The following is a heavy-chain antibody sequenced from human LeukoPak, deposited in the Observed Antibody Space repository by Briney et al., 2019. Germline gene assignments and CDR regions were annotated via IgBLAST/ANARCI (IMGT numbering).Heavy chain of an antibody. D-gene: IGHD6-19*01. J-gene: IGHJ4*02. Sequence: GGSLRLSCAASGFSFNNYWMSWVRQAPGKGLEWVSAISGSGGSTYYADSVKGRFTISRDNSKNTLYLQMNSLRAEDTAVYYCAKDGSWGSSGLWGQGTLVTVSS. CDR3: AKDGSWGSSGL. CDR2: ISGSGGST. CDR1: GFSFNNYW. V-gene: IGHV3-23*01.